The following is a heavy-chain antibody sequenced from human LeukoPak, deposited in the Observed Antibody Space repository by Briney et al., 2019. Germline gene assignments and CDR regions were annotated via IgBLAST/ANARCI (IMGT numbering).Heavy chain of an antibody. CDR3: ARGRQWLVLWSAFDY. CDR1: GFTFSSYG. V-gene: IGHV3-30*02. Sequence: GGSLRLSCAASGFTFSSYGMHWVRQAPGKGLEWVAYIRYDGSNKYYADSVKGRFTISRDNSKNTLYLQMNSLRAEDTAVYYCARGRQWLVLWSAFDYWGQGTLVTVSS. CDR2: IRYDGSNK. J-gene: IGHJ4*02. D-gene: IGHD6-19*01.